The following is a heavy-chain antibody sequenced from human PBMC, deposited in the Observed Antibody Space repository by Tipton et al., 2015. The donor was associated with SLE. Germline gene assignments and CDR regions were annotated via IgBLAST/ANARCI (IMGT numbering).Heavy chain of an antibody. CDR1: GGSFSGYY. J-gene: IGHJ4*02. V-gene: IGHV4-34*01. CDR3: ARASWKGGDY. CDR2: INHSGST. D-gene: IGHD2-2*01. Sequence: TLSLTCAVYGGSFSGYYWSWIRQPPGKGLEWIGEINHSGSTNHNPSLKRRVTISVDTSKNQLSLKLSAVTAADTVVFYCARASWKGGDYWGQGTLVTDSS.